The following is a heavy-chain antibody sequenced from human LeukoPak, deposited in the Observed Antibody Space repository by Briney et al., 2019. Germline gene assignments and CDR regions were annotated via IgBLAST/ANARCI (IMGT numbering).Heavy chain of an antibody. CDR2: INHSGST. J-gene: IGHJ6*03. CDR1: GGSFSGYY. CDR3: ARGSRRPYCSGGSCYDYYYYYYMDV. V-gene: IGHV4-34*01. Sequence: SETLSLTCAVYGGSFSGYYWSWIRQPPGKGLEWIGEINHSGSTNYNPSLKSRVTISVDTSKNQFSLKLSSVTAADTAVYYCARGSRRPYCSGGSCYDYYYYYYMDVWGKGTTVTVSS. D-gene: IGHD2-15*01.